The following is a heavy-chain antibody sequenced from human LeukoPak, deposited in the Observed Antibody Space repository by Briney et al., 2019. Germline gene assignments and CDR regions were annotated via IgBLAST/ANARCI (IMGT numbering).Heavy chain of an antibody. V-gene: IGHV1-69*06. CDR2: IIPIFGTA. D-gene: IGHD6-19*01. CDR1: GGTFSSYA. J-gene: IGHJ4*02. Sequence: SVKVSCKASGGTFSSYAISWVRQAPGQGLEWMGGIIPIFGTANYAQKFQGRVTMTEDTSTDTAYMELSSLRSEDTAVYYCATSGWLVRDNYWGQGTLVTVSS. CDR3: ATSGWLVRDNY.